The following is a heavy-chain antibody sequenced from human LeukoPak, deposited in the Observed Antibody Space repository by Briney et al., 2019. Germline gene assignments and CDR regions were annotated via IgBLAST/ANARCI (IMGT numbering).Heavy chain of an antibody. D-gene: IGHD4-23*01. CDR3: ASGGESNDGGRAKMDV. J-gene: IGHJ6*04. CDR2: ISAYNGNT. V-gene: IGHV1-18*01. Sequence: ASVKVSCKASGYTFTSYGSIWVRQAPAQEVEGMGWISAYNGNTNYAQKLQGRVTMTTDTSTSTAYIGLRGRRSDDTAAYYCASGGESNDGGRAKMDVWGKGTPVTVSS. CDR1: GYTFTSYG.